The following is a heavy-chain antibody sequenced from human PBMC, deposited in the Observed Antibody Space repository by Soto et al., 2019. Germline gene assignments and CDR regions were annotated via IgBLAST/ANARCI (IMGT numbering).Heavy chain of an antibody. D-gene: IGHD2-15*01. J-gene: IGHJ3*02. CDR1: GGSISSYY. Sequence: SETLSLTCTVSGGSISSYYWSWIRQPPGKGLEWIGYIYYGGSTNYNPSLKSRVTISVDTSKNQFSLKLSSVTAADTAVYYCARGSGGSSWDAFDIWGQGTMVTVSS. CDR2: IYYGGST. CDR3: ARGSGGSSWDAFDI. V-gene: IGHV4-59*01.